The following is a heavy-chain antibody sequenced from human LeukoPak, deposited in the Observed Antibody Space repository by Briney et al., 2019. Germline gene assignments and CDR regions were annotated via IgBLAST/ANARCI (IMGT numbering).Heavy chain of an antibody. Sequence: APVRVSCKASGYTFTGYYMHWVRQAPGQGLEWMGWINPNSGGTNYAQKFQGRVTMTRDTSISTAYMELSRLRSDDTAVYYCARDGGIFGVVTSFDPWGQGTLVTVSS. CDR1: GYTFTGYY. J-gene: IGHJ5*02. CDR2: INPNSGGT. V-gene: IGHV1-2*02. CDR3: ARDGGIFGVVTSFDP. D-gene: IGHD3-3*01.